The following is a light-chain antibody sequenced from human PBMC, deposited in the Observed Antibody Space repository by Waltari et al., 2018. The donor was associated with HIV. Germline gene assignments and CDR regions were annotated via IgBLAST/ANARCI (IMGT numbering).Light chain of an antibody. V-gene: IGLV4-69*01. CDR3: QTWGTGIGWV. CDR2: LNRDGSH. J-gene: IGLJ3*02. Sequence: QPVLTQSPSASASLGASVKVTCTLSSGHSSYAIAWHQQQPEKGPRYLMKLNRDGSHSKGDGIPDRFSGSSSGAERYLTISSLRSEDEADYYCQTWGTGIGWVFGGGTKLTVL. CDR1: SGHSSYA.